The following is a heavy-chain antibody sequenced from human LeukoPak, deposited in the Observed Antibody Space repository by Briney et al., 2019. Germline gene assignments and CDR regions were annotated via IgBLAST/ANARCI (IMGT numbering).Heavy chain of an antibody. CDR1: GFTFSSYW. CDR2: IKQDGSEK. D-gene: IGHD1-26*01. V-gene: IGHV3-7*01. CDR3: AGEYWDSGSYLGDAFDI. J-gene: IGHJ3*02. Sequence: GGSLRLSCAASGFTFSSYWMSWVRQAPGKGLEWVANIKQDGSEKCYVDSVKGRFTISRDNAKNSLYLQMNSLRAEDTAVYYCAGEYWDSGSYLGDAFDIWGQGTMVTVSS.